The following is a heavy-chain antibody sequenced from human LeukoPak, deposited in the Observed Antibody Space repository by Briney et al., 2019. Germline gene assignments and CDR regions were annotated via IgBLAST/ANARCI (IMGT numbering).Heavy chain of an antibody. J-gene: IGHJ4*02. CDR3: GGGDYYYFHW. V-gene: IGHV4-39*07. CDR1: GGSISSSNYY. D-gene: IGHD1-26*01. CDR2: IYYSGST. Sequence: SETLSLTCTVSGGSISSSNYYWGWIRQPPGKGLEWIGSIYYSGSTYYNPSFESRVTISVDTSKTQFSLKLNSVTAADTAVYYCGGGDYYYFHWWGQGTLVTVSS.